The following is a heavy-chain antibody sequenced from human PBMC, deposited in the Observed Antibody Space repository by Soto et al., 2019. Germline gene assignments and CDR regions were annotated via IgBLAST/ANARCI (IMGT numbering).Heavy chain of an antibody. V-gene: IGHV3-23*01. D-gene: IGHD2-8*01. Sequence: GGSLRLSCAASGFTFSSSAMTWVRQAPGKGLEWVSAISGSGSSTYYADSVKGRFTISRDNSKNTLYLQMNGLRAEDTAVYYCAKEARLMVYSYSDYWGQGTLVTVSS. CDR3: AKEARLMVYSYSDY. J-gene: IGHJ4*02. CDR2: ISGSGSST. CDR1: GFTFSSSA.